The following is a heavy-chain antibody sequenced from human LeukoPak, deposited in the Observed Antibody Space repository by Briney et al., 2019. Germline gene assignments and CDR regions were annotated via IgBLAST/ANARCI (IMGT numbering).Heavy chain of an antibody. Sequence: PSETLSLTCTVSGGSISSYYWSWIRQPPGKGLEWIGYIYYSGRTNYNPSLKSRVTISVDTSKNQFSLKLSSVTAADTAVYYCASMITFGGVIVNPRDAFDIWGQGTMVTVSS. V-gene: IGHV4-59*08. CDR2: IYYSGRT. CDR3: ASMITFGGVIVNPRDAFDI. CDR1: GGSISSYY. D-gene: IGHD3-16*02. J-gene: IGHJ3*02.